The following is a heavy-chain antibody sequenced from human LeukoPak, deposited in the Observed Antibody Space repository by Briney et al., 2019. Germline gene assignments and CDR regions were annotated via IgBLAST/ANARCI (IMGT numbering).Heavy chain of an antibody. D-gene: IGHD3-22*01. V-gene: IGHV3-74*01. CDR3: AKDSAEYHYDGSGSYYFDY. Sequence: GGSLRLSCTASGFSFSGHWMHWARQLPGKGLVWVSRISPTGSTTSYADSVKGRFTVSRDNSKNTLYLQMNSLRAEDTAVYYCAKDSAEYHYDGSGSYYFDYWGQGTLVTVSS. CDR2: ISPTGSTT. J-gene: IGHJ4*02. CDR1: GFSFSGHW.